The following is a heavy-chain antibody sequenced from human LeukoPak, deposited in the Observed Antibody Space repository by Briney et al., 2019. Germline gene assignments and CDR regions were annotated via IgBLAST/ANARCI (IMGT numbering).Heavy chain of an antibody. J-gene: IGHJ4*02. CDR3: ARARTSYYYGSGSLEDY. CDR1: GGSFSGYY. CDR2: INHSGST. D-gene: IGHD3-10*01. Sequence: SETLSLTCAVYGGSFSGYYWSWIRQPPGKGLEWIGEINHSGSTNYNPSLKSRVTISVDTSKNQFSLKLSSVTAADTAVYYCARARTSYYYGSGSLEDYWGQGTLVTVPS. V-gene: IGHV4-34*01.